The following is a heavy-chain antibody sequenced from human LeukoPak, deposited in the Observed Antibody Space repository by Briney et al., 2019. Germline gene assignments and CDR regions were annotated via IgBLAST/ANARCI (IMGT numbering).Heavy chain of an antibody. J-gene: IGHJ4*02. Sequence: GRTLRLSCAASGFTFSNYAMSWVRQVPEKGLEWVSTISGSGGSTYYADPLKGRFSISRDNSKNTLFLQMKSLRAEDTAVYYCAKERGYTSGLGTLDYWGQGTLVTVST. CDR3: AKERGYTSGLGTLDY. V-gene: IGHV3-23*01. CDR1: GFTFSNYA. D-gene: IGHD6-19*01. CDR2: ISGSGGST.